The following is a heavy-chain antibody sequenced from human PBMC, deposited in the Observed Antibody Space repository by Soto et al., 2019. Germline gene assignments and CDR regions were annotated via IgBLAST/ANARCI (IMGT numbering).Heavy chain of an antibody. CDR1: GGSISSSSYY. J-gene: IGHJ6*02. CDR3: ASMRRAAAGPVVYYYYGMDV. D-gene: IGHD6-13*01. Sequence: SETLSLTCTVSGGSISSSSYYWGWIRQPPGKGLEWIGSFYYTGSTYYNPSLKSRVTISVDTSKDQFSLRLSSVTAADTAVYYCASMRRAAAGPVVYYYYGMDVWGRGTTVTVSS. CDR2: FYYTGST. V-gene: IGHV4-39*01.